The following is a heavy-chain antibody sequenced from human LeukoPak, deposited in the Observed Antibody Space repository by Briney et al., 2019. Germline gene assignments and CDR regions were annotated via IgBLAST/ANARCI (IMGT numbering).Heavy chain of an antibody. CDR3: ARFLSDSSGWNADAFDI. CDR1: GGSISRYY. J-gene: IGHJ3*02. D-gene: IGHD6-19*01. Sequence: SETLFLTCTVSGGSISRYYWNWIRQPAGKGLEWIGRIYSSGRTNYNPSLKSRVTMSVDTSKNQFSLKLSSVTAADTAVYYCARFLSDSSGWNADAFDIWGQGTMVTVSS. CDR2: IYSSGRT. V-gene: IGHV4-4*07.